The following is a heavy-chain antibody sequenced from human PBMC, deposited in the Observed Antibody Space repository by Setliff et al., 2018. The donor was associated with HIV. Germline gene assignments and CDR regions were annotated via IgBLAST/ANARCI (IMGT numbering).Heavy chain of an antibody. V-gene: IGHV4-59*11. D-gene: IGHD3-9*01. CDR3: ARYKCINFACVGFDI. CDR1: RDAINGHW. CDR2: IHYSGIT. J-gene: IGHJ3*02. Sequence: SETLSLTCTVSRDAINGHWWSWIRQPPGKGLEWTGSIHYSGITHYNPSLKSRLTMSVDTSKNQVSLKLTSVTAADTAVYYCARYKCINFACVGFDIWGQGTVVTVSS.